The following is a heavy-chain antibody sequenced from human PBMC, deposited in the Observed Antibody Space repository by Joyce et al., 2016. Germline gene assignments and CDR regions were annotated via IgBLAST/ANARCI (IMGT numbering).Heavy chain of an antibody. V-gene: IGHV3-23*01. CDR1: GFIFSNYA. CDR3: GRYYYDSTGYWGSYFDY. D-gene: IGHD3-22*01. J-gene: IGHJ4*02. Sequence: EVQLLESGGGLTQPGGSLGLSCAASGFIFSNYAMSWVRQATGKGLEWVSGLSNSGESAFYADSVKGRFTISRDNSKSTLYLQMNSLRAEDSAIYYCGRYYYDSTGYWGSYFDYWGQGILVTVSS. CDR2: LSNSGESA.